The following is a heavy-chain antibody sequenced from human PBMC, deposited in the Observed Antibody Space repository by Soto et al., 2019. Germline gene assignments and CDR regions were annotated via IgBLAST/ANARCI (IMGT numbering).Heavy chain of an antibody. D-gene: IGHD3-3*01. J-gene: IGHJ6*02. CDR3: ARDLTRLRFLEWSKALYYYYGMDV. Sequence: PGGSLRLSCAASGFTFSSYGMHWVRQAPGKGLEWVAVIWYEGSNKYYAESVKGRFTISRDNSKNTLYLQMNSLRAEDTAVYYCARDLTRLRFLEWSKALYYYYGMDVWGQGTTVTVSS. CDR1: GFTFSSYG. CDR2: IWYEGSNK. V-gene: IGHV3-33*01.